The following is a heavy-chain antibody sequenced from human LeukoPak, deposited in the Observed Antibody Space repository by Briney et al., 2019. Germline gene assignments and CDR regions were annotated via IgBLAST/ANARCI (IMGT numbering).Heavy chain of an antibody. CDR1: GFTFSSYD. CDR2: ISGGNGNT. J-gene: IGHJ5*02. Sequence: GGSLRLSCAASGFTFSSYDMIWVRQARAKGLEWVSFISGGNGNTYYVDSVKGRFTISRDNSKNTLYLQMSSLRAEDTAEYYCVKGGWLDNWGQGTLVTVSS. CDR3: VKGGWLDN. V-gene: IGHV3-23*01.